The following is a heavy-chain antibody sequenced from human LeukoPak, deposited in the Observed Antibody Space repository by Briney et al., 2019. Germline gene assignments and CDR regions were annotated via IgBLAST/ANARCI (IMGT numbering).Heavy chain of an antibody. D-gene: IGHD3-10*01. V-gene: IGHV3-23*01. CDR2: ISGSGGST. Sequence: GGSLRLSCAASGFTFSSYAMSWVRQAPGKGLEWVSGISGSGGSTYYADSVKGRFTISRDNSKNTLYLQMNSLRAEDTAVYYCATYYYGSGSYFRRSYYYYMDVWGKGTTVTVSS. CDR3: ATYYYGSGSYFRRSYYYYMDV. CDR1: GFTFSSYA. J-gene: IGHJ6*03.